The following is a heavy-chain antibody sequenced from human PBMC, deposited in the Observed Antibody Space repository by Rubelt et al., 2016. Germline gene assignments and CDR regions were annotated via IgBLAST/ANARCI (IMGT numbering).Heavy chain of an antibody. CDR2: INHSGST. J-gene: IGHJ5*02. CDR3: ARGESYCSGGSCLDWFDP. CDR1: GGSFSGYY. V-gene: IGHV4-34*01. D-gene: IGHD2-15*01. Sequence: QVQLHQWGGGLLKPSETLSLTCAVYGGSFSGYYWSWIRQPPGKGLEWIGEINHSGSTNYNPSFKSRVTISVDTSKNQFSLKLSSVTAADTAVYYCARGESYCSGGSCLDWFDPWGQGTLVTVSS.